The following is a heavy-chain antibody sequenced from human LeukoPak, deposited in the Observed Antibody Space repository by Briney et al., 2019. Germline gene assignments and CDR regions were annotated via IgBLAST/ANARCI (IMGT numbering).Heavy chain of an antibody. CDR3: ARHNTIFGVLVPLDY. CDR2: IYTSGST. D-gene: IGHD3-3*01. CDR1: GGSISSYY. Sequence: SDTLSLTCTVSGGSISSYYWSWIRQPAGKGLEWIGRIYTSGSTNCNPSLKSRVTISIDKSKNHFSLNLSSVTAADTAVYYCARHNTIFGVLVPLDYWGQGTLVTVSS. J-gene: IGHJ4*02. V-gene: IGHV4-4*07.